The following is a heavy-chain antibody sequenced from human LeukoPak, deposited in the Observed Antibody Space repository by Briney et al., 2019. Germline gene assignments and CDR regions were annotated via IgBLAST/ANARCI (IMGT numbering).Heavy chain of an antibody. CDR3: ARQIASAGTAGFDF. CDR2: IYSTGST. Sequence: SETLSLTCTVSGGSISSYYWSWIRQPAGKGLEWIGRIYSTGSTNHNPSLKSRVTMSVDTSKNQFSLRLRSVTAADTAVYYCARQIASAGTAGFDFWSQGALVTVSS. CDR1: GGSISSYY. V-gene: IGHV4-4*07. D-gene: IGHD6-13*01. J-gene: IGHJ4*02.